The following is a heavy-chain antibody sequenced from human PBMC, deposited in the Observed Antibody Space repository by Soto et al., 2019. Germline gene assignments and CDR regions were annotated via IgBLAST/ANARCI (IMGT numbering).Heavy chain of an antibody. Sequence: ASVKVSCKASGYTITDNYLHWVRQAPGQGLEWMGWINPNSGGTNYAQTFQGRVTMTRDTSISTAYMELSRLRSDDTAVFYCARAPKVYGSSLATWGQGTPVTVSS. J-gene: IGHJ5*02. D-gene: IGHD6-19*01. CDR2: INPNSGGT. CDR1: GYTITDNY. CDR3: ARAPKVYGSSLAT. V-gene: IGHV1-2*02.